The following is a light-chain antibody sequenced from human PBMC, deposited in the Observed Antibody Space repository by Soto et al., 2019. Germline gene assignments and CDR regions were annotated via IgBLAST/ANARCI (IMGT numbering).Light chain of an antibody. CDR2: KTS. V-gene: IGKV1-5*03. Sequence: DIHLTQSPSTLSASVGDRVTITCRASQSISLWVAWYQQKPGKAPTLLLYKTSSLEPGVPSRFNGRGSGTEFTLTIGSLHRDDFATYYYQDYKGYSWTGDEGTKVEVK. J-gene: IGKJ1*01. CDR1: QSISLW. CDR3: QDYKGYSWT.